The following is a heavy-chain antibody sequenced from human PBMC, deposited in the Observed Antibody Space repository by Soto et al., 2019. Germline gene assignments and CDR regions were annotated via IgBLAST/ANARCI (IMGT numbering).Heavy chain of an antibody. D-gene: IGHD3-10*01. V-gene: IGHV4-39*01. CDR1: GGSISSSSYY. CDR3: ARLLMVRGVISGPYFDD. J-gene: IGHJ4*02. Sequence: SETLSLTCTVSGGSISSSSYYWGWIRQPPGKGLEWIGSIYYSGSTYYNPSLKSRVTISVDTSKNQFSLKLSSVTAADTAVYYCARLLMVRGVISGPYFDDWGQGTRVTVSS. CDR2: IYYSGST.